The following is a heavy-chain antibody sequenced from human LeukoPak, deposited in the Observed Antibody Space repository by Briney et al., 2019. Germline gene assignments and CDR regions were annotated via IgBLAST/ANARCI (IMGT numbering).Heavy chain of an antibody. J-gene: IGHJ4*02. V-gene: IGHV4-59*01. CDR2: IYYSGST. CDR1: GGSISSYY. CDR3: AREGDGYRSYFDY. D-gene: IGHD5-24*01. Sequence: SETLSLTCTVSGGSISSYYWSWIRQPPGKGLEWIGYIYYSGSTNYNPSLKSRVTISVDTSKNQFSLKLSSVTAADTAVHYCAREGDGYRSYFDYWGQGTLVTVSS.